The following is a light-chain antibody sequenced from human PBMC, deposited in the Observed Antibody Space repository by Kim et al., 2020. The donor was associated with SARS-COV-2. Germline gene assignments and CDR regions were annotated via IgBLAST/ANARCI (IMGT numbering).Light chain of an antibody. J-gene: IGKJ2*01. CDR3: QQYDNPYT. CDR2: DAS. Sequence: LSASVGDRVNITCQASQDISNYLNWYQQKPGKAPKLLIYDASNLETGVPSRFSGSGSGTDFTFTISSLQPEDIATYYCQQYDNPYTFGQGTKLEI. CDR1: QDISNY. V-gene: IGKV1-33*01.